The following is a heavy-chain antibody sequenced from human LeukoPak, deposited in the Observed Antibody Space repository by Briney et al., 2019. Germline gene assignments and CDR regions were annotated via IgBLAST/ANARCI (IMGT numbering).Heavy chain of an antibody. CDR2: INPSGGST. CDR3: ARSSLAAAGFDY. J-gene: IGHJ4*02. D-gene: IGHD6-13*01. CDR1: GYTFTSYY. Sequence: ASVKVSCKASGYTFTSYYMHWVRQAPGQGLEWMGIINPSGGSTSYAQKFQGRVTMTRDTSTSTVYMELSSLRSEDTAVYYWARSSLAAAGFDYWGQGTLVTVSS. V-gene: IGHV1-46*01.